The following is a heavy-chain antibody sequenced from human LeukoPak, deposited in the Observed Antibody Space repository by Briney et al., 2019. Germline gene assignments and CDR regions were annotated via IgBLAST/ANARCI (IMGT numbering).Heavy chain of an antibody. CDR3: AREVVRGVIRDGAFDI. CDR1: GFTVSTNY. Sequence: GGSLRLSCAASGFTVSTNYMTWVRQAPGKGLEWVSVIYSGGSTYYADSVKGRFTISRDNSKNTLYLQMNSLRAEDTAVYSCAREVVRGVIRDGAFDIWGQGTMVTVSS. D-gene: IGHD3-10*01. V-gene: IGHV3-66*01. J-gene: IGHJ3*02. CDR2: IYSGGST.